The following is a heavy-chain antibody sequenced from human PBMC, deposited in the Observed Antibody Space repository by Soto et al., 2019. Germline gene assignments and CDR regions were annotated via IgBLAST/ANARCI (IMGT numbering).Heavy chain of an antibody. V-gene: IGHV4-59*08. CDR3: VRQGIGVLHGLVDI. Sequence: SETLSLTCTVSGGSISSYYWSWIRQPPGKGLEWIGYIYYSGSTNYNPSLKSRVAISADTSTKQFSLRLTSVTAADTAVYYCVRQGIGVLHGLVDIWGQGTTVTVSS. CDR2: IYYSGST. CDR1: GGSISSYY. J-gene: IGHJ6*02. D-gene: IGHD3-10*01.